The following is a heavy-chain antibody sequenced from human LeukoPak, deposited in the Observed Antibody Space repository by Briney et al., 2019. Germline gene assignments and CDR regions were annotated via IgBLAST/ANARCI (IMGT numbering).Heavy chain of an antibody. Sequence: ASVKVSCKASGYTFTSYYMHWVRQAPGQGLEWMGIINPSGGSTSYAQKFQGRVTMTRDTSTSTVYMELSSLRSEDTAVYYCARVPRYPVGATDFDYWGQGTLVTVSS. V-gene: IGHV1-46*01. CDR3: ARVPRYPVGATDFDY. CDR2: INPSGGST. J-gene: IGHJ4*02. CDR1: GYTFTSYY. D-gene: IGHD1-26*01.